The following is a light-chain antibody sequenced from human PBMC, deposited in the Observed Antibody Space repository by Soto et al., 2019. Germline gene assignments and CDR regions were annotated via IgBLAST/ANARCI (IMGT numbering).Light chain of an antibody. Sequence: QYALTQPASVSGSPGQSITISCTGTSSDVANYNLVSWYQQHPGKAPKLMIYEGSKRPSGVSNRFSGSKSGNTASLTISGLQAEDEADYYCSSYVGSSTLLFGGGTKLTVL. CDR3: SSYVGSSTLL. CDR1: SSDVANYNL. V-gene: IGLV2-23*01. J-gene: IGLJ2*01. CDR2: EGS.